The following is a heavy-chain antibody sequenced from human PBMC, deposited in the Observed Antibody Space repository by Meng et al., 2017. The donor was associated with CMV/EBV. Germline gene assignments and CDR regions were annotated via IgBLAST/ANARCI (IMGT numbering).Heavy chain of an antibody. D-gene: IGHD6-19*01. J-gene: IGHJ4*02. V-gene: IGHV4-38-2*02. CDR1: GYSISSGYY. Sequence: GSLRLSSTVSGYSISSGYYWGWIRRDPGKGLEWSGSPSHSGSTNYNPSLKSRVTISADTSKNQFSLKLSSVTAADTAVYYCARGMSEAGAVDYWGQGTLVTVSS. CDR3: ARGMSEAGAVDY. CDR2: PSHSGST.